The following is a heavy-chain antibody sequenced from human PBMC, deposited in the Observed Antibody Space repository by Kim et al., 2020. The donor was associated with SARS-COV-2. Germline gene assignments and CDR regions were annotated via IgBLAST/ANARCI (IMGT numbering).Heavy chain of an antibody. CDR3: ARHPPPWGGSYSVDAFDI. V-gene: IGHV5-10-1*01. Sequence: GESLKISCKGSGYSFTSYWISWVRQMPGKGLEWMGRIDPSDSYTNYSPSFQGHVTISADKSISTAYLQWSSLKASDTAMYYCARHPPPWGGSYSVDAFDIWGQGTMVTVSS. D-gene: IGHD1-26*01. CDR1: GYSFTSYW. J-gene: IGHJ3*02. CDR2: IDPSDSYT.